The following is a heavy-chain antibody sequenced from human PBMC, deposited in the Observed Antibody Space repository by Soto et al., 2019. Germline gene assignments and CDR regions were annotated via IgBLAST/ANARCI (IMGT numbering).Heavy chain of an antibody. J-gene: IGHJ4*02. CDR2: ISGSGGTT. V-gene: IGHV3-23*01. D-gene: IGHD6-25*01. Sequence: EVQLLESGGGLVQPGRSLRLSCAASGFTFSSYAMSWVRQAPGKGLEWVSAISGSGGTTYYAASGKGRFTISRDNSKNTLFLQMNSLRAEDTAVYYCAKFFVETGGSSGWPWTFHYWGQGTLVTVSP. CDR3: AKFFVETGGSSGWPWTFHY. CDR1: GFTFSSYA.